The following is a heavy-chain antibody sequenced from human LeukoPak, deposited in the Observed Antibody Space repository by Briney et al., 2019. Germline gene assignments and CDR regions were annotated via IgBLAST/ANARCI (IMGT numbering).Heavy chain of an antibody. D-gene: IGHD2-2*02. V-gene: IGHV3-7*01. CDR3: ARARAYCSSTSCYTAYFDY. Sequence: GGGPRISRAAPGFTLSSYLMSWVRPAPGKGLEWVANIKQDGSEKYYVDSVKGRFTISRDNAKNSLYLQMNSLRAEDTAVYYCARARAYCSSTSCYTAYFDYWGQGTLVTVSS. CDR2: IKQDGSEK. CDR1: GFTLSSYL. J-gene: IGHJ4*02.